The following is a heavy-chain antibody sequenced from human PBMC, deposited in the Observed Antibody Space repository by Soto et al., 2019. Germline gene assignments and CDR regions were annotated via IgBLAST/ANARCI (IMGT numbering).Heavy chain of an antibody. V-gene: IGHV1-69*02. J-gene: IGHJ4*02. CDR1: GGTFSSYT. D-gene: IGHD3-16*01. Sequence: QVQLVQSGAEVKKPGSSVKVSCKASGGTFSSYTISWVRQAPGQGLEWMGRIIPMLGIANYAQKFQGRVTITADKSTSTSYMELSSLRSEDTAVYYCARAGWGNAGFDYWGQGTLVTVSS. CDR3: ARAGWGNAGFDY. CDR2: IIPMLGIA.